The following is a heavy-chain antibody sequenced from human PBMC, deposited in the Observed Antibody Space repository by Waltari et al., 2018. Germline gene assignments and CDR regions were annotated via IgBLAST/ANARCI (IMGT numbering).Heavy chain of an antibody. D-gene: IGHD3-22*01. V-gene: IGHV3-9*01. J-gene: IGHJ3*02. CDR2: VKWISGNF. Sequence: EVQLVESGGGLVQPGGSLRLSCVASGFSLDEYVRHWVRQAPGKGLEWVSGVKWISGNFGYAVSVRGRFAISRDNAKNSLYLQMNSLRPEDTAVYYCAGDQWFAFDIWGHGTMVTVSS. CDR3: AGDQWFAFDI. CDR1: GFSLDEYV.